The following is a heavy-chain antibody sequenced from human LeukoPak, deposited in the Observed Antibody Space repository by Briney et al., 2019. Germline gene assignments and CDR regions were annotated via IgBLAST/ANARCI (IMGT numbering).Heavy chain of an antibody. J-gene: IGHJ4*02. CDR3: ASLYGGVFDY. CDR1: GGSIRSYY. CDR2: IYYTGNT. Sequence: PSETLSLTCTVSGGSIRSYYWSWIRQPPGKGLEWIGYIYYTGNTNYNPSLKSRVTISVDTSKKQFSLKLSSVTAADTAVYYCASLYGGVFDYWGQGTLVTVSS. V-gene: IGHV4-59*01. D-gene: IGHD4-23*01.